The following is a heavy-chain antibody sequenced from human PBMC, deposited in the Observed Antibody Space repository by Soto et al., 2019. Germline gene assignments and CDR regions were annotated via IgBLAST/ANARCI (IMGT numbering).Heavy chain of an antibody. D-gene: IGHD3-10*01. Sequence: EVQLVESGGGLVQPGGSLRLSCAASGFTFSSYSMNWVRQAPGKGLEWVSYISSSSSTIYYAGSVKGRFTISRDNAKNSLYLQMNSLRAEDTAVYYCARAGGWELPPGWGQGTLVTVSS. CDR1: GFTFSSYS. V-gene: IGHV3-48*01. J-gene: IGHJ4*02. CDR2: ISSSSSTI. CDR3: ARAGGWELPPG.